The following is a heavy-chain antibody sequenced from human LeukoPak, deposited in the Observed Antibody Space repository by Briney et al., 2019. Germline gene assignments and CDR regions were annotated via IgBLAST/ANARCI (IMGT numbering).Heavy chain of an antibody. V-gene: IGHV4-4*07. J-gene: IGHJ4*02. Sequence: PSETLSLTCTVSGVSISGYYWSWIRQPAGKGLEWIGRIYTSGSTNYNSSLKSRVTMSVDTSKNQYSLKLSSVTAADTAVYYCARIYGDYSGIDYWGQGTLVTVSS. D-gene: IGHD4-17*01. CDR2: IYTSGST. CDR1: GVSISGYY. CDR3: ARIYGDYSGIDY.